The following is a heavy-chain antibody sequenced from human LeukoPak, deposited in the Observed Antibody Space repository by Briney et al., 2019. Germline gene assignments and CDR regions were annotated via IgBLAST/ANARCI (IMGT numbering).Heavy chain of an antibody. CDR3: ARDVGGEYFDY. CDR2: ISSSSYI. V-gene: IGHV3-21*01. CDR1: GFTFSSYS. Sequence: GGSLRLSCAASGFTFSSYSMNWVRQAPGKGLEWVSSISSSSYIYYADSVKGRLTISRDNAKNSLYLQMNSLRAEDTAVYYCARDVGGEYFDYWGQGTLVTVSS. D-gene: IGHD2-15*01. J-gene: IGHJ4*02.